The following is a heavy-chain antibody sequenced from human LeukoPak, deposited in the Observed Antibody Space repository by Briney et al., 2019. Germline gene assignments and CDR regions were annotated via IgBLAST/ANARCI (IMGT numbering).Heavy chain of an antibody. D-gene: IGHD6-19*01. CDR3: AVSSGLYAAFDY. Sequence: GGSLRLSCAASGVTFSSYAMSWVRQAPGEGLEWVSAISGSGSTTHYADSVKGRFTIPRDNSKNTLSLQMNSLRAEDTATYYCAVSSGLYAAFDYWGQGTLVTVSS. CDR1: GVTFSSYA. V-gene: IGHV3-23*01. CDR2: ISGSGSTT. J-gene: IGHJ4*02.